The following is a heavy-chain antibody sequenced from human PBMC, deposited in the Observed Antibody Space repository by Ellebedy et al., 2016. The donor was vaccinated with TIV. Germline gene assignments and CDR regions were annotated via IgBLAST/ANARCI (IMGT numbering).Heavy chain of an antibody. CDR1: GFTFSSHA. CDR2: ISDSGSTI. Sequence: GGSLRLSXAASGFTFSSHAMSWVRQAPGKGLEWVSGISDSGSTIYYADSVKGRFTISRDNSKNTLYLQMNSLRAEDTAVYYCARDNNGDYWGQGTQVTVSS. J-gene: IGHJ4*02. D-gene: IGHD1/OR15-1a*01. CDR3: ARDNNGDY. V-gene: IGHV3-23*01.